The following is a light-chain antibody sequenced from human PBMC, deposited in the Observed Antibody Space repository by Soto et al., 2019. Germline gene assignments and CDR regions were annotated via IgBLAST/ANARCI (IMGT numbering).Light chain of an antibody. V-gene: IGLV1-40*01. Sequence: QSVLTQPPSVSGAPGQRVTISCTGSSSNIGAGYDVHWYQQLPGTAPKLLIYGNSNRPSGVPNRFSGSKAGTSASLAITGRQAEDEADYYCRSYDSSLSGSRVVFGGGTKLTVL. CDR1: SSNIGAGYD. CDR2: GNS. J-gene: IGLJ2*01. CDR3: RSYDSSLSGSRVV.